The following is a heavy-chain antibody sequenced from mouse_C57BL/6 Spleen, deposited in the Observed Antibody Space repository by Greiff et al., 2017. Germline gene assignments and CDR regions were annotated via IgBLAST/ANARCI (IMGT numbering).Heavy chain of an antibody. J-gene: IGHJ4*01. CDR1: GYAFTNYL. CDR3: ARYGSLYAMDY. Sequence: QVQLKESGAELVRPGTSVKVSCKASGYAFTNYLIEWVKQRPGQGLEWIGVINPGSGGTNYNEKFKGKATLTADKSSSTAYMQLSSMTSEDSAVDFCARYGSLYAMDYWGQGTSVTVSS. V-gene: IGHV1-54*01. D-gene: IGHD1-1*02. CDR2: INPGSGGT.